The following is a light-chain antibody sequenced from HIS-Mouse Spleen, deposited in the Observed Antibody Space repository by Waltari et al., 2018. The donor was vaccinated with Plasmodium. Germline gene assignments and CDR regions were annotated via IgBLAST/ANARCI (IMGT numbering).Light chain of an antibody. CDR3: QVWDSSTANVV. J-gene: IGLJ2*01. CDR1: NIGRTN. Sequence: SYELTQPLSVSVALGQTATITCGGTNIGRTNVHWYQQKPGQAPVRVIYRDSNRPSGIPERFSGSNSGNTATLTISRAQAGDEADYYCQVWDSSTANVVFGGGTKLTVL. V-gene: IGLV3-9*01. CDR2: RDS.